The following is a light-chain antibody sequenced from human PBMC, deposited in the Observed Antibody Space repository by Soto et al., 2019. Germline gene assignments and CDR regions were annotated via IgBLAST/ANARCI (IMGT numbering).Light chain of an antibody. J-gene: IGKJ1*01. CDR3: LQDINYPWT. CDR1: QSISSY. Sequence: IQMTQTPSSLSASVGDRVTITCRASQSISSYLNWYQQKPGKAPKLLIYAASNLQSGVPPRFSGSGSGTDFTLAISSLQPEDSATYYCLQDINYPWTFGQGTKVAIK. V-gene: IGKV1-6*01. CDR2: AAS.